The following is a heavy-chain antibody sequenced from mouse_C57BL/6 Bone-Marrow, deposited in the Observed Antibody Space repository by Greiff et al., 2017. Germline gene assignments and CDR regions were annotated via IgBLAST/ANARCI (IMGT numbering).Heavy chain of an antibody. CDR1: GYTFTSYW. CDR3: AILHYFGSSYYWFAY. Sequence: QVQLQQPGAELVKPGASVKVSCKASGYTFTSYWMHWVKQRPGQGLEWIGRIHPSDSDTNSNQKFKGKATLTVDKSSSTAYMQLSSLTSEVSAVYYCAILHYFGSSYYWFAYWGQGTLVTVSA. J-gene: IGHJ3*01. CDR2: IHPSDSDT. D-gene: IGHD1-1*01. V-gene: IGHV1-74*01.